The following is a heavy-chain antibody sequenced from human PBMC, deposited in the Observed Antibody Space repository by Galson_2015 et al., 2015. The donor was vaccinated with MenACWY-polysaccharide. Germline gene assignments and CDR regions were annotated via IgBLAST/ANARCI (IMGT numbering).Heavy chain of an antibody. D-gene: IGHD6-6*01. Sequence: SLRLSCAASGFTFTDYYMTWIRQAPGKGLEWVSHISHSGNTIYNADSVMGRLAISRDNAKNSLYLEMDSLRVEDTAVYYCARYPKTVTARPPYGLDVWGQGTTVIVSS. CDR2: ISHSGNTI. CDR1: GFTFTDYY. V-gene: IGHV3-11*01. CDR3: ARYPKTVTARPPYGLDV. J-gene: IGHJ6*02.